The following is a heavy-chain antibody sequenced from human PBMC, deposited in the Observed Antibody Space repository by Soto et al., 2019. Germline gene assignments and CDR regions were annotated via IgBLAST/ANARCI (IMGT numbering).Heavy chain of an antibody. CDR2: IYYSGST. Sequence: PSETLSLTCTVSGGSISSYYWSWIRQPPGKGLEWIGYIYYSGSTNYNPSLKSRVNISEDTSKNQFSLKMSSVTAADTAVYFCARHRRNYDILTGYHTDFDYWGQGTLVTVSS. CDR3: ARHRRNYDILTGYHTDFDY. D-gene: IGHD3-9*01. J-gene: IGHJ4*02. CDR1: GGSISSYY. V-gene: IGHV4-59*08.